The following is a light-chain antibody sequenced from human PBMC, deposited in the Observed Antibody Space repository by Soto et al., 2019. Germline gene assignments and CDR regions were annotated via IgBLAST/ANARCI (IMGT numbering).Light chain of an antibody. CDR3: SSYTSSSTLV. V-gene: IGLV2-14*01. CDR1: SSDVGGYNY. J-gene: IGLJ1*01. Sequence: QSVLTQPPSVSGSPGQSITISCTGTSSDVGGYNYVSWYQQHPGKAPKLMIYDVNNRPSGVSNRFSGSKSGNTASLTISGLQAEDEADYYCSSYTSSSTLVFGTGTKLTVL. CDR2: DVN.